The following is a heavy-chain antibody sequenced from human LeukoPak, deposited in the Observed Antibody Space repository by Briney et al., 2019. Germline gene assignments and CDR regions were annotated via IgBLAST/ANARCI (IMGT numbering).Heavy chain of an antibody. J-gene: IGHJ4*02. CDR2: INPNSGGT. D-gene: IGHD5-12*01. Sequence: ASVKASCKASGYTFTGYYMHWVRQAPGQGLEWMGWINPNSGGTNYAQKFQGRVTMTRDTSISTAYMELSRLRSDHAAVYYCARAYSGYDFVDYWGQGTLVTVSS. CDR3: ARAYSGYDFVDY. V-gene: IGHV1-2*02. CDR1: GYTFTGYY.